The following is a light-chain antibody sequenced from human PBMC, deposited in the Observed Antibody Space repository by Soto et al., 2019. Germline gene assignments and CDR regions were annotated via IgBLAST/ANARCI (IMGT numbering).Light chain of an antibody. CDR1: QSISDF. V-gene: IGKV1-39*01. Sequence: DIQMTQSPSSLSASVGDSVTITCRASQSISDFLTWFQQKPGKAPKLLIYAASNLHTGVPSRFSGSGSGTDFTLTISSLQPEDFATYYCQQSYSPSLTFGGGTSVEIK. CDR2: AAS. CDR3: QQSYSPSLT. J-gene: IGKJ4*01.